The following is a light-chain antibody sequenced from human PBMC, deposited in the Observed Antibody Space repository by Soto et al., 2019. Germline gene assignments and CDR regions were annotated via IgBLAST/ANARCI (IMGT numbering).Light chain of an antibody. V-gene: IGLV1-44*01. CDR3: ATWDDSRKGV. J-gene: IGLJ1*01. Sequence: QSVLTQPPSASGTPGQTIIISCSGSTSNIESHSVNWFQQVPGTAPKLLIITNNQRPSGVPDRFSGSKSGASASLAISGLQSEDEATYYCATWDDSRKGVFGTGTKLTVL. CDR2: TNN. CDR1: TSNIESHS.